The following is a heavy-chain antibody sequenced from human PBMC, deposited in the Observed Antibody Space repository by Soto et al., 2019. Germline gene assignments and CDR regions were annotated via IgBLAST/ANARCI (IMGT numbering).Heavy chain of an antibody. Sequence: XETLSLTCTVAGCSISSSSYYWGWIRQPRGKGLEWIGSIYYSGSTYYNPSLKSRVTISVDTSKNQFSLKLSSVTAADTAVYYCARHWGPPPTYQLLSYYYYYGMDVWGQGTTVTVSS. CDR2: IYYSGST. V-gene: IGHV4-39*01. CDR1: GCSISSSSYY. CDR3: ARHWGPPPTYQLLSYYYYYGMDV. J-gene: IGHJ6*02. D-gene: IGHD2-2*01.